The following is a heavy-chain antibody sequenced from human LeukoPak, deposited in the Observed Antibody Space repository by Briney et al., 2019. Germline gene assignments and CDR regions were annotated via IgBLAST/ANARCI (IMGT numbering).Heavy chain of an antibody. CDR3: ARAMRSGYDY. Sequence: GGSLRLSCAASGFTFSSFGLNWVRQAPGKGLEWVSYISNSGTPVYYADSVRGRFTFSRDNAKNSLYLQMNSLRAEDTAVYYCARAMRSGYDYWSQGTLVTVSA. CDR1: GFTFSSFG. D-gene: IGHD5-12*01. CDR2: ISNSGTPV. J-gene: IGHJ4*02. V-gene: IGHV3-48*03.